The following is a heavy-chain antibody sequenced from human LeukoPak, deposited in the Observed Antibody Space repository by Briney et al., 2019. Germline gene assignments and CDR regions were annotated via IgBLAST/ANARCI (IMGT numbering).Heavy chain of an antibody. CDR1: GYSISSGYY. J-gene: IGHJ3*02. Sequence: SETLSLTCAVSGYSISSGYYWGWIRQPPGKGLEWIGSIYHSGSTYYNPSLKSRVTISVDTSKNQFSLKLSSVTAADTAVYYCARKTTMIVDWGIDAFDIWGQGTMVTVSS. CDR2: IYHSGST. D-gene: IGHD3-22*01. CDR3: ARKTTMIVDWGIDAFDI. V-gene: IGHV4-38-2*01.